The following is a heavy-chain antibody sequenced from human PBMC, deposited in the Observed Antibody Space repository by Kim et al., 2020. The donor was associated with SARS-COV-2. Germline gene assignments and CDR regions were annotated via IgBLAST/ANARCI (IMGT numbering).Heavy chain of an antibody. CDR2: ISWDGGST. J-gene: IGHJ4*02. V-gene: IGHV3-43D*03. Sequence: GGSLRLSCAVSGFTFDDYAMHWVRQAPGKGLEWVSLISWDGGSTYYADSVKGRFTISRDNSKNSLYLQMNSLRAEDTALYYCAKSLVRGVIRGGPFDYWGQGTLVTVSS. CDR1: GFTFDDYA. CDR3: AKSLVRGVIRGGPFDY. D-gene: IGHD3-10*01.